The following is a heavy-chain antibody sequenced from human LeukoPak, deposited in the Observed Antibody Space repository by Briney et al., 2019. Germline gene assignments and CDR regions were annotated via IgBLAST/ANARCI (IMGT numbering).Heavy chain of an antibody. Sequence: SETLSLTCAVCGGSFSGYYWSWIRQPPGRGLEWIGEINHSGSTNYNPSLKSRVTISVDTSKNQFSLKLSSVTAADTAVYYCARGTYSSGWYAYRGEKYYFDYWGQGTLVTVSS. CDR1: GGSFSGYY. CDR3: ARGTYSSGWYAYRGEKYYFDY. D-gene: IGHD6-19*01. CDR2: INHSGST. V-gene: IGHV4-34*01. J-gene: IGHJ4*02.